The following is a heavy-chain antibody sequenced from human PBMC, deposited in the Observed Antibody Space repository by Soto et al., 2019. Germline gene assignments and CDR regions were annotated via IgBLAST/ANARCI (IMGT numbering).Heavy chain of an antibody. V-gene: IGHV4-31*03. CDR2: IYYSGNT. D-gene: IGHD2-2*01. J-gene: IGHJ6*02. CDR3: ARYPVVVAPAANHGLDV. CDR1: GVSVSSDIYY. Sequence: SETLSLTCSVSGVSVSSDIYYWSWIRHHPGKGLEWIGYIYYSGNTYYNPSLGGRVTISLDTSKNHFSLRLRSVTPADTAVYYCARYPVVVAPAANHGLDVWGRGTTVTVSS.